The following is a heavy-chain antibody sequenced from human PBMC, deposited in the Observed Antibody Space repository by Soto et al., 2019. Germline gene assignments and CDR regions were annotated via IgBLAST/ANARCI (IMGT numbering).Heavy chain of an antibody. V-gene: IGHV1-18*01. Sequence: QVHLVQSGAEVKKPGASVKVSCKGSGYAFTTYGITWVRQAPGQGLEWMGWISAHNGNTNYAQKLQGRVSVTRATSTSTAYMELRRLRSDDTAVYACARGRYGDYWGQGALVTVSS. D-gene: IGHD1-1*01. J-gene: IGHJ4*02. CDR2: ISAHNGNT. CDR1: GYAFTTYG. CDR3: ARGRYGDY.